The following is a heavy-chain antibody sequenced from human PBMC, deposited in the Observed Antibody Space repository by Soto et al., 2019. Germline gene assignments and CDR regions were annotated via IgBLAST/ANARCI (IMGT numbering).Heavy chain of an antibody. CDR3: ARSYDILTGYYQGIWFDP. Sequence: SETLSLTCTVSGGSISSSSYYWGWIRQPPGKGLEWIGSIYYSGSTYYNPSLKSRVTISVDTSKNQFSLKLSSVTAADTAVYYCARSYDILTGYYQGIWFDPWGQGTLVTVSS. CDR1: GGSISSSSYY. CDR2: IYYSGST. V-gene: IGHV4-39*01. J-gene: IGHJ5*02. D-gene: IGHD3-9*01.